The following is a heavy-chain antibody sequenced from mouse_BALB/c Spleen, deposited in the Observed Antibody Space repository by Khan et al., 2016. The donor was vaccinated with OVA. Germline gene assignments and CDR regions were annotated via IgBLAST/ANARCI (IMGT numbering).Heavy chain of an antibody. CDR2: IYPGEGNT. D-gene: IGHD1-1*01. V-gene: IGHV1-80*01. CDR1: GYAFSNYW. J-gene: IGHJ3*01. Sequence: QVQLQQSGAELVRPGSSVKISCKASGYAFSNYWMNWVKQRPGQGLEWIGQIYPGEGNTNYNGKFKDKATLTADKSSSTVYMHLNSLTSEDSAVYFCAREGYYGTRRAWFAYWGQGTLVTVSA. CDR3: AREGYYGTRRAWFAY.